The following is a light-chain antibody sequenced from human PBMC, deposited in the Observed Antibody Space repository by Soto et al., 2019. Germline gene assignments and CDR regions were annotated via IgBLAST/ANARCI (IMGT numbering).Light chain of an antibody. CDR2: EVT. J-gene: IGLJ2*01. CDR3: SSYAGSTSLV. Sequence: QSALTQPASMSGSPGQSITISCTGDRSDVGSYDLVSWYQHHPDKAPKLIIFEVTKRPSGISNRFSGSKSGSTASLTISGLQAEDEADYYCSSYAGSTSLVFGGGTKVTVL. CDR1: RSDVGSYDL. V-gene: IGLV2-23*02.